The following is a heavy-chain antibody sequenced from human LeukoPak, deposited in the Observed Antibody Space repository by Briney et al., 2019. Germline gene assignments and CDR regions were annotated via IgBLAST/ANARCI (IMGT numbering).Heavy chain of an antibody. CDR3: ARSPFCGGDCYIGFDY. V-gene: IGHV3-23*01. D-gene: IGHD2-21*02. J-gene: IGHJ4*02. CDR2: ISGSGGST. CDR1: GFTFSSYA. Sequence: GGSLRLSCAASGFTFSSYAMSWVRQAPGKGLEWVSAISGSGGSTYYADSVKSRFTISRDNSKNTLYLQMNSLRAEDTAVYYCARSPFCGGDCYIGFDYWGQGTMATVSS.